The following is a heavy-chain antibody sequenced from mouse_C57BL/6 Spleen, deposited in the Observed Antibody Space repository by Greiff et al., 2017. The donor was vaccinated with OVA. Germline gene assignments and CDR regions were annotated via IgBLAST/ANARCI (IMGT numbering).Heavy chain of an antibody. D-gene: IGHD2-2*01. J-gene: IGHJ3*01. V-gene: IGHV1-53*01. CDR2: INPSNGGT. CDR1: GYTFTSYW. CDR3: ARGGLRGRAWFAY. Sequence: QVQLQQPGTELVKPGASVKLSCKASGYTFTSYWMHWVKQRPGQGLEWIGNINPSNGGTNYNEKFKSKATLTVDKSSSTAYMQLSSLTSEDSSVYYCARGGLRGRAWFAYWGQGTLVTVSA.